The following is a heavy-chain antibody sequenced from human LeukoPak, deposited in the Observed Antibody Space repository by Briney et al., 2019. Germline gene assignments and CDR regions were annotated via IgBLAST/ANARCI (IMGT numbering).Heavy chain of an antibody. CDR3: ARERERELFFDY. CDR2: IIPIFGTA. D-gene: IGHD1-26*01. CDR1: GGTFSSYA. J-gene: IGHJ4*02. Sequence: SVKVSCKASGGTFSSYAISWVRQAPGQGLEWMGGIIPIFGTANYAQKFQGRVTITTDESTSTAYMELSSLRSEDTAVYYCARERERELFFDYWGQGTLVTVSS. V-gene: IGHV1-69*05.